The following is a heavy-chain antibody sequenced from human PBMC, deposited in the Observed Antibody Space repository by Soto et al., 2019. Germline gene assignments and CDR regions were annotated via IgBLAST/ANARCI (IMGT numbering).Heavy chain of an antibody. CDR1: GYKFRRNW. Sequence: GESLKISCKGSGYKFRRNWIAWVRQKPGKGLEWMGIIYPADSETKYGPSFEGQVTMSVDMSNSTAYLQWSSLKVSDTAMYYCARFQGDPAMDVGREGTTVTVSS. CDR3: ARFQGDPAMDV. D-gene: IGHD3-16*01. V-gene: IGHV5-51*01. J-gene: IGHJ6*04. CDR2: IYPADSET.